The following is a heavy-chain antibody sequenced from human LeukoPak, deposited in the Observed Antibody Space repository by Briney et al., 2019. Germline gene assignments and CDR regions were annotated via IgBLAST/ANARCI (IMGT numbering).Heavy chain of an antibody. J-gene: IGHJ4*02. CDR1: GGFISSYY. CDR3: ARMYDRSGYYYPFDY. D-gene: IGHD3-22*01. Sequence: SETLSLTCTVSGGFISSYYWSWIRQPPGKGLEWIGYIYYTGSTNYNPSLKSRVTISVDTSKNHFSLKLTSVTAADTAVYYCARMYDRSGYYYPFDYWGQGTLVTVSS. V-gene: IGHV4-59*08. CDR2: IYYTGST.